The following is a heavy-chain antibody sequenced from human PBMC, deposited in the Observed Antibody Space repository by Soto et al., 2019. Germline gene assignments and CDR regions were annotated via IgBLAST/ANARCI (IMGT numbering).Heavy chain of an antibody. V-gene: IGHV3-30-3*01. Sequence: PGGSLRLSCAASGFTFSSYAMHWVRQAPGKGLEWVAVISYDGSNKYYADSVKGRFTISRDNSKNTLYLQMNSLRAEDTAVYYCARDQYSSGWYDAFDIWGQGTMVTVSS. D-gene: IGHD6-19*01. J-gene: IGHJ3*02. CDR3: ARDQYSSGWYDAFDI. CDR1: GFTFSSYA. CDR2: ISYDGSNK.